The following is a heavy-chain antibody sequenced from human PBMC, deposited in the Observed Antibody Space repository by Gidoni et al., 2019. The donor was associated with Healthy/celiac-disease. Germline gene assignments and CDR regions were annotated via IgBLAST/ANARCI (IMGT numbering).Heavy chain of an antibody. CDR2: IDYSGST. CDR3: AAAPNIAALHWYFDL. Sequence: QLQLQESGPGLVKPSETLSLTCTVSGGSISSSSYYWGWIRQPPGKGLEWIGSIDYSGSTYYNPSLKSRVTISVDTSKNQFSLKLSSVTAADTAVYYCAAAPNIAALHWYFDLWGRGTLVTVSS. CDR1: GGSISSSSYY. D-gene: IGHD6-6*01. V-gene: IGHV4-39*01. J-gene: IGHJ2*01.